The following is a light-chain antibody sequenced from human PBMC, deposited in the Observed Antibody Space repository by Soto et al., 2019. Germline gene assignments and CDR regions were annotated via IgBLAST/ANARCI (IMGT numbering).Light chain of an antibody. CDR1: QSVSSN. CDR2: GAS. CDR3: QQYNNWPPLT. Sequence: EIVMTQSPATLSVSPGERATFSCRASQSVSSNLAWYQQKPGQAPRLLIYGASTRATGIPARFSGSGSGTEFTLTISSLQSEDFAVYYRQQYNNWPPLTFGGGTKVEIK. V-gene: IGKV3-15*01. J-gene: IGKJ4*01.